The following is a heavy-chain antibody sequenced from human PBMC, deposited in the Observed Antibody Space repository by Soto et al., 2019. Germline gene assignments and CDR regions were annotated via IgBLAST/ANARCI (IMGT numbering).Heavy chain of an antibody. CDR2: IYYSGST. D-gene: IGHD2-2*01. V-gene: IGHV4-39*01. CDR1: GGSISSSSYY. J-gene: IGHJ6*03. CDR3: ARQSDCSSTSCSPYYYYYYMDV. Sequence: PSETLSLTCTVSGGSISSSSYYWGWIRQPPGKGLEWIGSIYYSGSTYFNPSLKSRVTISVDTSKNQFSLRLSSVTAADTAVYYCARQSDCSSTSCSPYYYYYYMDVWGKGTTVTGSS.